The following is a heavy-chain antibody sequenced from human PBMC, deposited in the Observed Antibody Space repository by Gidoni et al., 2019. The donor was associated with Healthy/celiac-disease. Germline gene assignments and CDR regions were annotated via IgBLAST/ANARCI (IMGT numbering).Heavy chain of an antibody. J-gene: IGHJ2*01. V-gene: IGHV3-53*02. CDR2: IYSGGST. CDR3: ARDYDRTGWYFDL. D-gene: IGHD3-22*01. Sequence: EVQLVETGGGLIQPGGSLRLSCAASGFTVSSSYMRWVRQAPGKGLEWVSVIYSGGSTYYADSVKGRFTISRDNSKNTLYLQMNSLRAEDTAVYYCARDYDRTGWYFDLWGRGTLVTVSS. CDR1: GFTVSSSY.